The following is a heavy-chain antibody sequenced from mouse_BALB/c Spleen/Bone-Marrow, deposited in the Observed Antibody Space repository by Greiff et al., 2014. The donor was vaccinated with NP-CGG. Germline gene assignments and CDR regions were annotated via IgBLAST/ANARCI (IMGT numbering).Heavy chain of an antibody. CDR2: IRNKANGYTT. V-gene: IGHV7-3*02. CDR3: AREGVYYGNPYWYFDV. D-gene: IGHD2-1*01. CDR1: GFTFTDYY. Sequence: VQLKESGGGLVQPGGSLRLSCATSGFTFTDYYMSWVRQPPGKALEWLGFIRNKANGYTTEYSASVKGRFTISRDNSQSILYPQMNTLRAEDSATYYCAREGVYYGNPYWYFDVWGAGTTVTVSS. J-gene: IGHJ1*01.